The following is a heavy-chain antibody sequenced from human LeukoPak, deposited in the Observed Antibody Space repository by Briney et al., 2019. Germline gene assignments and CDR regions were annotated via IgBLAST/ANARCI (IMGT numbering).Heavy chain of an antibody. D-gene: IGHD6-13*01. CDR1: GGSISSGDYY. CDR3: ATVGGPAADTGQKPPRY. CDR2: IYYSGTT. Sequence: SETLSLTCSVSGGSISSGDYYWSWIRQHPGKGLEWIGHIYYSGTTYNNPSLESRVTISVDTSKNQFSLKLSSVTAADTAVYYCATVGGPAADTGQKPPRYWGQGTLVTVSS. V-gene: IGHV4-31*03. J-gene: IGHJ4*02.